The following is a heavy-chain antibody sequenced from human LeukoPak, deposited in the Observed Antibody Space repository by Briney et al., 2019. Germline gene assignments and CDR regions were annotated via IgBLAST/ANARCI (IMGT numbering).Heavy chain of an antibody. J-gene: IGHJ4*02. CDR1: GFTFSTYW. CDR2: INSDGSNT. Sequence: PGGSLRLSCAASGFTFSTYWMHWVRQAPGKGLVWVSRINSDGSNTNYADSVKGRSTISRDNAENTLYLQMNSLRAEDTAVYYCARPRGSGSGSYYDFWGQGTLVTVSS. V-gene: IGHV3-74*01. CDR3: ARPRGSGSGSYYDF. D-gene: IGHD3-10*01.